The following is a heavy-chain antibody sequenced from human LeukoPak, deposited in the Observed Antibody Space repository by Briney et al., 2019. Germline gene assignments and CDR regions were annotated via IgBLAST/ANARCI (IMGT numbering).Heavy chain of an antibody. CDR3: ARDPVGYYYAMDV. CDR2: ISSSGATI. CDR1: GFTFRNYE. Sequence: GGSLRLSCATSGFTFRNYEVNWVRQAPGKGLEWVSYISSSGATIYYADSVKGRFTISRDKAKNSVHLQMNSLRAEDTAVYYCARDPVGYYYAMDVWGQGATVTVSS. V-gene: IGHV3-48*03. J-gene: IGHJ6*02. D-gene: IGHD1-26*01.